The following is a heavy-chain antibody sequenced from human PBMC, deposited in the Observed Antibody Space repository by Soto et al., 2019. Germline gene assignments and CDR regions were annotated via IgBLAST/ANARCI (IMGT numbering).Heavy chain of an antibody. D-gene: IGHD2-21*01. J-gene: IGHJ6*02. CDR2: IVSGSTYT. Sequence: VQLVESGGGLVKPGGSLRLSCAASGFTFSDYYMAWVRQTPGKGLEWIAYIVSGSTYTNYADSVKGRFTISRDNDRKSLFLEMNSLRADDTALYYCARVDGESRVDVWGQGTTVSVS. CDR1: GFTFSDYY. V-gene: IGHV3-11*06. CDR3: ARVDGESRVDV.